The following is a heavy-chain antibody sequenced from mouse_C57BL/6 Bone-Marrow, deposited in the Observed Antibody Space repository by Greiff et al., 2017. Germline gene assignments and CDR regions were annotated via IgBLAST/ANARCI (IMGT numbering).Heavy chain of an antibody. CDR3: ARGRGSGKALAY. V-gene: IGHV5-17*01. Sequence: VKLVEWVAYISSGSSTIYYADTVKGRFTISRDNAKNTLFLQMTSLRSEDTAMYYCARGRGSGKALAYWGQGTLVTVSA. CDR2: ISSGSSTI. D-gene: IGHD1-3*01. J-gene: IGHJ3*01.